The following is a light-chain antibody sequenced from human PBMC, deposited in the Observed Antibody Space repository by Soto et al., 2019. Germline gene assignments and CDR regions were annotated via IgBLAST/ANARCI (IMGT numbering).Light chain of an antibody. CDR2: GAS. J-gene: IGKJ1*01. CDR3: QQYNNWPGGT. Sequence: EIVVTQSPATLSVSPGERATLSCRTSQSVSSHLAWYRQKPGQAPRLLIHGASTRATGIPARFSGSGSGTEFTLTISSLQSEDFAVYHCQQYNNWPGGTFGQGTKVDIK. V-gene: IGKV3-15*01. CDR1: QSVSSH.